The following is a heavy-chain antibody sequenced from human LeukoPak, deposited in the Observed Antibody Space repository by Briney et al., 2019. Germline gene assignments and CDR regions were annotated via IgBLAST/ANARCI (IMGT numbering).Heavy chain of an antibody. CDR2: INNYGSIT. V-gene: IGHV3-74*03. CDR1: GLTFSNYW. Sequence: GGSLRLSCAASGLTFSNYWMQWVRQAPGKGLVWVSRINNYGSITTYADSVKGRFTISRDNAKNTLYLQMNSLRAEDTAVYYCESLTSQYDYWGLGTLVTVSS. J-gene: IGHJ4*02. CDR3: ESLTSQYDY. D-gene: IGHD3-10*01.